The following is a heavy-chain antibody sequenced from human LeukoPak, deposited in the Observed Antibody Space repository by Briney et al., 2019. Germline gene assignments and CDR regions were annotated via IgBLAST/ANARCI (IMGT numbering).Heavy chain of an antibody. V-gene: IGHV3-23*01. J-gene: IGHJ4*02. CDR2: ISASGGLT. Sequence: PGGFLRLSCAASGFTFSSYAMSWVRQAPGKGLEWVSGISASGGLTYYADSVKGRFTISRDNSKNTLYLQMNSLRAEDTAMYYCAKGGGTGYSSSWYSNWGQGTLVTVSS. D-gene: IGHD6-13*01. CDR1: GFTFSSYA. CDR3: AKGGGTGYSSSWYSN.